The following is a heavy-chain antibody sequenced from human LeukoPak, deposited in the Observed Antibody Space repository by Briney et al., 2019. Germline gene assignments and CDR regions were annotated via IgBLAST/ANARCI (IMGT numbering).Heavy chain of an antibody. CDR2: ISYDGSNK. Sequence: GGSLRLSCAASGFTFSSYAMHWVRQAPGKGLEWVAVISYDGSNKYYADSVKGRFTIFRDNSKNTLYLQMNSLRAEDTAVYYCARDPGSYWGQGTLVTVSS. CDR1: GFTFSSYA. CDR3: ARDPGSY. J-gene: IGHJ4*02. D-gene: IGHD3-10*01. V-gene: IGHV3-30-3*01.